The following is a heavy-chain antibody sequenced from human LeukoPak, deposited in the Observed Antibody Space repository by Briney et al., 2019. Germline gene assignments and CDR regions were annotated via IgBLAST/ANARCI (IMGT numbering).Heavy chain of an antibody. CDR2: INPNSGGT. V-gene: IGHV1-2*02. D-gene: IGHD3-3*01. Sequence: ASVKVSCKASGYTFTGYYMHWVRQAPGQGLEWMGWINPNSGGTNYAQKFQGRVTMTRDTSISTAYMELSRLRSEDTAVYYCARTIFAPSYYYYYMDVWGKGTTVTVSS. J-gene: IGHJ6*03. CDR1: GYTFTGYY. CDR3: ARTIFAPSYYYYYMDV.